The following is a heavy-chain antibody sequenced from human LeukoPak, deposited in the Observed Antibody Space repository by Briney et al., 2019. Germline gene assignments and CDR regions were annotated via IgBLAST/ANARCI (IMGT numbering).Heavy chain of an antibody. J-gene: IGHJ4*02. D-gene: IGHD4-23*01. CDR2: IYPSEST. CDR3: ATWAEYGGNSEFSDY. V-gene: IGHV4-39*02. Sequence: SETLSLTCTVSGDSIRSSTFYWGWLRQPPGKGPEWIGTIYPSESTYYNPSLETRVTVSVDTSNNHFPLRMSSVTAADTAVYYCATWAEYGGNSEFSDYWGQGTLVTVSS. CDR1: GDSIRSSTFY.